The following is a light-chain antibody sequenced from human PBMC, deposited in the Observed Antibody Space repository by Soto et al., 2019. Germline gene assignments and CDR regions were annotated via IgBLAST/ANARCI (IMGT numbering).Light chain of an antibody. J-gene: IGLJ1*01. Sequence: QSVLTQPSSVSGTPGQGVTISCSGSISNIGNNYVYWFQQLPGTAPKVLSNRTDQRPSGVTDRFSGSKSGTSASLAISGLRSEDEADYYCAAWDDTVRSYVFGTGTKVTVL. CDR2: RTD. CDR1: ISNIGNNY. V-gene: IGLV1-47*01. CDR3: AAWDDTVRSYV.